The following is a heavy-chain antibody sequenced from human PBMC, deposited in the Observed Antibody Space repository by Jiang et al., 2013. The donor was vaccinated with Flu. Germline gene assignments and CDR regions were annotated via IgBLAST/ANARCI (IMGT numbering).Heavy chain of an antibody. V-gene: IGHV4-59*12. Sequence: GSGLVKPSETLSLTCTVSGSSISSYYWNWFRQSPRKGLEWIGYVYDIGSPSYSPSLKSRVTISVDTSKNQFSLRLNSVTAADTAVYFCARMLWDSFDSAPSTTTYGLDVVGQGPRSPS. CDR3: ARMLWDSFDSAPSTTTYGLDV. CDR1: GSSISSYY. D-gene: IGHD3-9*01. CDR2: VYDIGSP. J-gene: IGHJ6*02.